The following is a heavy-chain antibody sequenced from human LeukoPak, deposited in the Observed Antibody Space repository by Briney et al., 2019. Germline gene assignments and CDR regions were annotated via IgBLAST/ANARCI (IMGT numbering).Heavy chain of an antibody. D-gene: IGHD3-22*01. CDR2: IYYSGST. V-gene: IGHV4-31*03. Sequence: PSQTLYLTCTVSGGSISSGGYYWSWIRQHPGKGLEWIGYIYYSGSTYYNPSLKSRVTISVDTSKNQFSLKLSSVTAADTAVYYCARRLLSSGYIDAFDIWGQGTMVTVSS. J-gene: IGHJ3*02. CDR1: GGSISSGGYY. CDR3: ARRLLSSGYIDAFDI.